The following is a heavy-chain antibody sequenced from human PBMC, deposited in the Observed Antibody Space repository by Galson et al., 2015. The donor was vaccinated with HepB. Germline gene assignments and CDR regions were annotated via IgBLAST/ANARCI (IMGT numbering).Heavy chain of an antibody. J-gene: IGHJ4*02. CDR2: IYWDDDD. Sequence: PALVKPTQTLTLTCTFSGFSLSTSGVGVGWIRQPPGGALEWLAPIYWDDDDRYSPSLESRLTVTKGSSNNQVVLTMTNMDSVDTATYYCALLLESTTREVFDYWGQGTLVTVSS. CDR3: ALLLESTTREVFDY. V-gene: IGHV2-5*02. CDR1: GFSLSTSGVG. D-gene: IGHD1-1*01.